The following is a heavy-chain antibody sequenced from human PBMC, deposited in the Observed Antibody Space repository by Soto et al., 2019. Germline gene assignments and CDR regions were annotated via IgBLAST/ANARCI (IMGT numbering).Heavy chain of an antibody. V-gene: IGHV1-69*13. CDR1: GGTFSSYA. J-gene: IGHJ4*02. CDR3: ARNPMVRGVIIIVFDY. D-gene: IGHD3-10*01. Sequence: ASVKLSCKASGGTFSSYAISWVRQAPGQGLEWMGGIIPIFGTANYAQKFQGRVTITADESTSTAYMELSSLRSEDTAVYYCARNPMVRGVIIIVFDYWGQGTLVTVSS. CDR2: IIPIFGTA.